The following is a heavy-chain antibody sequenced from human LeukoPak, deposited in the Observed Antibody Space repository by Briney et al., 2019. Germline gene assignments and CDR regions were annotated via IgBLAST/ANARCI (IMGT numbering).Heavy chain of an antibody. CDR3: ASINSSSWYNWFDP. J-gene: IGHJ5*02. D-gene: IGHD6-13*01. CDR2: ISAYNGNT. V-gene: IGHV1-18*01. CDR1: GGTFSSYA. Sequence: ASVKVSCKASGGTFSSYAISWVRQAPGQGLEWMGWISAYNGNTNYAQKLQGRVTMTTDTSTSTAYMELRSLRSDDTAVYYCASINSSSWYNWFDPWGQGTLVTVSS.